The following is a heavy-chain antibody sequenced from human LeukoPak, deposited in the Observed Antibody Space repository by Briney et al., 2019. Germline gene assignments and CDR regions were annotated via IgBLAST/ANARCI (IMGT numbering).Heavy chain of an antibody. CDR2: INSDGSSI. CDR1: GFTFSSYW. D-gene: IGHD1-7*01. Sequence: GGSLRLSCAASGFTFSSYWMHWVRQAPGKGLVWVSRINSDGSSINYAESVKGRSTISRDNAKNTLHLQMNSLRTEDTAVYYCARAQIGWNYGGAFDIWGQGTMVTVSS. CDR3: ARAQIGWNYGGAFDI. V-gene: IGHV3-74*01. J-gene: IGHJ3*02.